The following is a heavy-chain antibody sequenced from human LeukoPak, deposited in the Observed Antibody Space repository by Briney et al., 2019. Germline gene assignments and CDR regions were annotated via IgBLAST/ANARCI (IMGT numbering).Heavy chain of an antibody. D-gene: IGHD3-10*01. CDR3: AREGEYGSGSYMFDY. CDR1: GFTFSSYA. V-gene: IGHV3-30-3*01. Sequence: GGSLRLSCAASGFTFSSYAMHWVRQAPGKGLEWVAVISYDGSNKYYADSVKGRFTISRDNSKNTLYLQMNSLRAEDTAVYYCAREGEYGSGSYMFDYWGQGTLVTVSS. J-gene: IGHJ4*02. CDR2: ISYDGSNK.